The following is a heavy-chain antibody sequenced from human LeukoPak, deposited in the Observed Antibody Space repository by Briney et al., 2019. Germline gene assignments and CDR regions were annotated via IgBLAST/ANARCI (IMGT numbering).Heavy chain of an antibody. V-gene: IGHV3-30-3*01. CDR3: AREGTARDAFDI. J-gene: IGHJ3*02. Sequence: GGSLRLSCAASGFTFSYYAMHWVRQAPGKALAWLAFISSHGSDKYYAESMKGRFTISRDNSKNTLYLQMTSLRGDDTAMYYCAREGTARDAFDIWGQGTMVTVSS. CDR2: ISSHGSDK. D-gene: IGHD2-21*02. CDR1: GFTFSYYA.